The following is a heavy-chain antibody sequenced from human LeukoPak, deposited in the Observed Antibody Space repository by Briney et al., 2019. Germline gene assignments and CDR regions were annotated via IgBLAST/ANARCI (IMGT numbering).Heavy chain of an antibody. CDR3: ASSYDSSGYYYVFDY. V-gene: IGHV4-59*01. Sequence: SETLSLTCTVSGGSISSYYWSWIRQPPGKGLEWIGYIYYSGSTNYNPSLKSRVTISVDTSKNQFSLKLSSVTAADTAVYYCASSYDSSGYYYVFDYRGQGTLVTVSS. D-gene: IGHD3-22*01. CDR1: GGSISSYY. J-gene: IGHJ4*02. CDR2: IYYSGST.